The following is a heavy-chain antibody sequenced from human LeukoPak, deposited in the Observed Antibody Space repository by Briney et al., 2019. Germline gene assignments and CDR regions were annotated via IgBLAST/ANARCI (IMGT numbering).Heavy chain of an antibody. V-gene: IGHV4-39*01. CDR3: ARLASITMIVVVITSDAFDX. CDR1: GGSISSSSYY. J-gene: IGHJ3*01. D-gene: IGHD3-22*01. Sequence: PSETLSLTCTVSGGSISSSSYYWGWIRQPPGKGLEWIGSIYYSGSTYYNPSLKSRVTISVDTSKNQFSLKLSSVTAADTAVYYCARLASITMIVVVITSDAFDXWGQGTMVTV. CDR2: IYYSGST.